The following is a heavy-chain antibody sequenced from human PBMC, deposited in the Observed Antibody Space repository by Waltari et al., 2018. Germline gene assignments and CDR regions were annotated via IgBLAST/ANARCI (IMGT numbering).Heavy chain of an antibody. CDR1: GFTFSSYA. D-gene: IGHD6-13*01. CDR3: ARVRTGYSSSWTFDY. V-gene: IGHV3-23*01. J-gene: IGHJ4*02. CDR2: ISGSGGST. Sequence: EVQLLESGGGLVQPGGSLRLSCAASGFTFSSYAMSWVRQAPGKGLEWVSAISGSGGSTYYADSVKGRFTISRDNAKNSLYLQMNSLRAEDTAVYYCARVRTGYSSSWTFDYWGQGTLVTVSS.